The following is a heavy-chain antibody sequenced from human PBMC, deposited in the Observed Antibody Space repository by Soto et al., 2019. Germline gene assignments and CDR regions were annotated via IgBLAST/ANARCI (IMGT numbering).Heavy chain of an antibody. CDR2: INHSGST. CDR1: GRSFSGYY. D-gene: IGHD3-9*01. CDR3: ARGTEYYDILTGYYYYYGMDV. Sequence: PLDTLSLTCALYGRSFSGYYLSWMRKPPGKGLEWIGEINHSGSTNYNPSLKSRVTIALDTSMNQFSLKLSSVTAAYTAVYYGARGTEYYDILTGYYYYYGMDVWGQGTTVS. J-gene: IGHJ6*02. V-gene: IGHV4-34*01.